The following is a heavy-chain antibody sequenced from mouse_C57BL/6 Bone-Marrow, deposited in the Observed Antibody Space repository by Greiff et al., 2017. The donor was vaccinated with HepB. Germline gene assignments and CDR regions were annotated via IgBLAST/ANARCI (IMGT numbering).Heavy chain of an antibody. D-gene: IGHD2-5*01. CDR1: GFTFSDYG. CDR3: ARGDYSNWENYFDY. CDR2: ISSGSSTI. Sequence: EVKLVESGGGLVKPGGFLKLSCAASGFTFSDYGMHWVRQAPEKGLEWVAYISSGSSTIYYADTVKGRFTISRDNAKNTLFLQMTSLRSEDTAMYYCARGDYSNWENYFDYWGQGTTLTVSS. J-gene: IGHJ2*01. V-gene: IGHV5-17*01.